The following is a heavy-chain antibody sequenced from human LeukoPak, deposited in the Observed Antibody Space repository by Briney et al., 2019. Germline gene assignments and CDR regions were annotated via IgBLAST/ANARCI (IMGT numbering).Heavy chain of an antibody. D-gene: IGHD3-10*01. Sequence: GSLRLSCAASGFTFSSYAMSWVRQAPGKGLEWVSYISSSSSYTNYADSVKGRFTISRDNAKNSLYLQMNSLRAEDTAVYYCARGGRWFGESSLDYWGQGTLVTVSS. V-gene: IGHV3-21*05. J-gene: IGHJ4*02. CDR2: ISSSSSYT. CDR3: ARGGRWFGESSLDY. CDR1: GFTFSSYA.